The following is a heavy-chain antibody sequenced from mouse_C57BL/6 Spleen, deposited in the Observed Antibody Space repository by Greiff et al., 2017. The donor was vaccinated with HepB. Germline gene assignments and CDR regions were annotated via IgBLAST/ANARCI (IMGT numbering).Heavy chain of an antibody. J-gene: IGHJ3*01. CDR3: ARGGYYGSSYVAY. CDR2: IDPSDSYT. CDR1: GYTFTSYW. Sequence: QVQLQQSGAELVMPGASVKLSCKASGYTFTSYWMHWVKQRPGQGLEWIGEIDPSDSYTNYNQKFKGKSTLTVDKSSSTAYMQLSSLTSEDSAVEYCARGGYYGSSYVAYWGQGTLVTVSA. V-gene: IGHV1-69*01. D-gene: IGHD1-1*01.